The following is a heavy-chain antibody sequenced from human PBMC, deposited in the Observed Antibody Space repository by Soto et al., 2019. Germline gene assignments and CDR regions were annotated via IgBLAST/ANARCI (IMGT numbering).Heavy chain of an antibody. V-gene: IGHV1-8*01. J-gene: IGHJ4*02. CDR1: GYTFTSYD. CDR2: MNPNSGNT. Sequence: QVQLVQSGAEVKKPGASVKVSCKASGYTFTSYDINWVRXXXXXXLEWMGWMNPNSGNTGYAQKFQGRVTMTRNTXXSTXYMEXXXLXXEDXXVYYCAITHLRFGEHHYWGQGTLVTVSS. D-gene: IGHD3-10*01. CDR3: AITHLRFGEHHY.